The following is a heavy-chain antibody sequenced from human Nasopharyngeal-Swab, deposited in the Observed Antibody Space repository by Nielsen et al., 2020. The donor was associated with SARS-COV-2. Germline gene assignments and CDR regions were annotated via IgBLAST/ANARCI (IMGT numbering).Heavy chain of an antibody. V-gene: IGHV3-53*01. CDR3: ARDTGFCTRGSCGPFDS. Sequence: GGSLRLSCAASGFIITSNYMNWVRQAPGKGLEWVSVIYSGGNAYYADSVKGRFTISRDTSKNMLYLQMDSVRADDTAVYYCARDTGFCTRGSCGPFDSWGKGTLVSVSS. CDR1: GFIITSNY. D-gene: IGHD2-8*01. J-gene: IGHJ4*02. CDR2: IYSGGNA.